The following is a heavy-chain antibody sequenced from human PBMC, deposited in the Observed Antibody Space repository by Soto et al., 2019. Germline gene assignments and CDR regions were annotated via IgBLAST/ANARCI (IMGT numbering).Heavy chain of an antibody. J-gene: IGHJ5*02. CDR2: IYPGDSDT. Sequence: GESLKISCKGSGYSFTSYWIGWVRQMPGKGLEWMGIIYPGDSDTRYSPSFQGQVTISADKSISTAYLQWSSLKASDTAMYYCARQVPCSGGSCYTNWFDPWGQGTLVT. CDR1: GYSFTSYW. D-gene: IGHD2-15*01. CDR3: ARQVPCSGGSCYTNWFDP. V-gene: IGHV5-51*01.